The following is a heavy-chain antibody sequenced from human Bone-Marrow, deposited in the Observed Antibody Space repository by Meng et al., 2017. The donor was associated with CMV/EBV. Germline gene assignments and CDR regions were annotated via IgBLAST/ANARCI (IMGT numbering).Heavy chain of an antibody. Sequence: GESLKISCAASGFTFGYYAMHWVRQAPGKGLEWVAVISYDGNNKYYADSVKGRFTISRDNSKNTLYLQMNSLRAEDTAVYYCARDSRAGGFDPWGQGTLVTVSS. J-gene: IGHJ5*02. V-gene: IGHV3-30-3*01. CDR3: ARDSRAGGFDP. D-gene: IGHD1-26*01. CDR1: GFTFGYYA. CDR2: ISYDGNNK.